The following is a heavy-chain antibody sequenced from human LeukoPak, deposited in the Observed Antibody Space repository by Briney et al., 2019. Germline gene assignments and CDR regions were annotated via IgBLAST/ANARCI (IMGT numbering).Heavy chain of an antibody. D-gene: IGHD3-22*01. J-gene: IGHJ3*02. Sequence: ASVKVSCKASGYTFTSYYMHLVRQAPGPGLEWVGIINPSGGSTSYAQKLQGKVTMTRDMSTSTVYMELSSLRSEDTAVYYCARRSDYYDSSVAFDIWGQGTMVTVSS. CDR2: INPSGGST. CDR1: GYTFTSYY. V-gene: IGHV1-46*01. CDR3: ARRSDYYDSSVAFDI.